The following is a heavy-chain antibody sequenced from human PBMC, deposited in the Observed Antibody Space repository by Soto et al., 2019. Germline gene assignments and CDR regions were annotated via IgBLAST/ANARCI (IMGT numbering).Heavy chain of an antibody. V-gene: IGHV3-23*01. J-gene: IGHJ4*01. CDR2: ISGSGRDT. CDR3: AKERLEEGGTFFEF. CDR1: GFTFSNYA. D-gene: IGHD6-13*01. Sequence: QPGGSLRLSCEASGFTFSNYAMSWVRQAPGKGLEWVSGISGSGRDTYYADSVKGRLTISRDNAKNTLFLQMNSLRAEDAASYYCAKERLEEGGTFFEFWGHGILVTVSS.